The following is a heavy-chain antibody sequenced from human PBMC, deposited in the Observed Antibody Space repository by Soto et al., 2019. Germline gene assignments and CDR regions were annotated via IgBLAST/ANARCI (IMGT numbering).Heavy chain of an antibody. CDR3: ARAKTHSRRGNRYFDY. V-gene: IGHV4-34*01. CDR2: INHSGST. Sequence: KPSETLSLTCAVYGGSFSGYYWSWIRQPPGKGLEWIGEINHSGSTNYNPSLKSRVTISVDTSKNQFSLKLSSVTAADTAVYYCARAKTHSRRGNRYFDYWGQGTMVTVSS. CDR1: GGSFSGYY. D-gene: IGHD3-22*01. J-gene: IGHJ4*02.